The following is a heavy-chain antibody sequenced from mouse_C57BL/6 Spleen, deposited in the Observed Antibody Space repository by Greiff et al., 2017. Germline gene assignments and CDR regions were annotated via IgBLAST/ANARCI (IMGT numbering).Heavy chain of an antibody. V-gene: IGHV1-26*01. J-gene: IGHJ4*01. CDR1: GYTFTDYY. CDR3: ARGDYYAMDY. Sequence: EVQLQQSGPELVKPGASVKISCKASGYTFTDYYMNWVKQSHGKSLEWIGDINPNNGGTSYNQKFKGKATFTVDKSSSTAYMELRSLTSEDSAVYYCARGDYYAMDYWGQGTSVTVSS. CDR2: INPNNGGT.